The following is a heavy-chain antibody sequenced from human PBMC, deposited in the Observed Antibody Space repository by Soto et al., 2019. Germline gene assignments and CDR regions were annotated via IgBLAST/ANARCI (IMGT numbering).Heavy chain of an antibody. CDR2: ISYDGSNK. V-gene: IGHV3-30-3*01. CDR3: ARGPRELVVVPADSNYYYYYGMDV. CDR1: GFTFSSYA. Sequence: QVQLVESGGGVLQPGRSLRLSCAASGFTFSSYAMHWVRQAPGKGLEWVAVISYDGSNKYYADSVKGRFTISRDNSKNTLYLQLNSLRAEDTAVYDCARGPRELVVVPADSNYYYYYGMDVWGQGTTVTLSS. J-gene: IGHJ6*02. D-gene: IGHD2-2*01.